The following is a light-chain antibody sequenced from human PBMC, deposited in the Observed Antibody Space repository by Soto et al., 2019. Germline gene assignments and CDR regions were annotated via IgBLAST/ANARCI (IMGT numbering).Light chain of an antibody. V-gene: IGKV1-5*03. CDR3: QQYNSYSRYT. CDR1: QSISSW. Sequence: DIQMTQSPSTLSVSVGDRVTLTCRASQSISSWLAWYQQKPGRAPKHLIYKASSLESGVPSRFSGSGSVTEFTLTSSSLQPDDFATYYCQQYNSYSRYTFGQGTKLEIK. J-gene: IGKJ2*01. CDR2: KAS.